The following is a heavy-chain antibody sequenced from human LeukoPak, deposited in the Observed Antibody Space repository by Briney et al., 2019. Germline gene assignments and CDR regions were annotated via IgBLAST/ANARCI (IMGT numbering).Heavy chain of an antibody. CDR2: IIPIFGTA. CDR1: GYTFTSYY. J-gene: IGHJ4*02. CDR3: ASNDYYGSGSYYSFDY. Sequence: SVKVSCKASGYTFTSYYMHWVRQAPGQGLEWMGGIIPIFGTANYAQKFQGRVTITADESTSTAYMELSSLRSEDTAVYYCASNDYYGSGSYYSFDYWGQGTLVTVSS. V-gene: IGHV1-69*13. D-gene: IGHD3-10*01.